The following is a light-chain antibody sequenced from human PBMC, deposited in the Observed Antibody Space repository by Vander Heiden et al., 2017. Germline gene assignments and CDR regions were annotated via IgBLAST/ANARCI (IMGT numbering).Light chain of an antibody. CDR2: EDN. CDR1: SGSIASNY. Sequence: NFMLTQPHSVSESPGKTVTISCTRSSGSIASNYVQWYQQRPGSSPTTVIYEDNQRPSGVPDRFSGSIDSSSNSASLTISGLKTEDEADYYCQSYGSNNHRIFGGGTNLTVL. CDR3: QSYGSNNHRI. J-gene: IGLJ2*01. V-gene: IGLV6-57*01.